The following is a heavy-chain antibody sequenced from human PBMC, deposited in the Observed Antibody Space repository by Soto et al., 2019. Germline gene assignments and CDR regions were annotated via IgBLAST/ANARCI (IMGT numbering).Heavy chain of an antibody. CDR1: GGSISSGGYS. CDR3: ARLNVYYDSSGYYLDAFDI. J-gene: IGHJ3*02. CDR2: IYPTGST. Sequence: PSETLSLTCTVSGGSISSGGYSWSWIRQSPEKGLEWLGCIYPTGSTYYHPSLKSRVTISVDTSKNQFSLKLSSVTAADTAVYYCARLNVYYDSSGYYLDAFDIWGQGTMVTVSS. D-gene: IGHD3-22*01. V-gene: IGHV4-30-2*03.